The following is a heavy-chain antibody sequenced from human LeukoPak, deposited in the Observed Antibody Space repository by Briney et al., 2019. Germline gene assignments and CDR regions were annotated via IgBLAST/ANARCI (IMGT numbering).Heavy chain of an antibody. D-gene: IGHD3-9*01. V-gene: IGHV3-7*01. J-gene: IGHJ4*02. Sequence: LTGGSLRLSCAASGFTFSSYWMSWVRQAPGKGLEWVANIKQDGSEEYYVDSVKGRFTISRDNAKNSLYLQMNSLRAEDTAVYYCARDTISGVDYFDYWGQGILVTVSS. CDR3: ARDTISGVDYFDY. CDR2: IKQDGSEE. CDR1: GFTFSSYW.